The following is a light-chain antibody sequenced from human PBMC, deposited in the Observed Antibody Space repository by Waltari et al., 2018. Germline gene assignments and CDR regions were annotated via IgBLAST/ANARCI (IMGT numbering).Light chain of an antibody. CDR3: QQGYRIPLA. Sequence: DIQMTQSPSSLSASVGDRVTITCRASQSINTYLNWYQRKPGEAPKLLIYGASTLESGVPSRFSGSGSWTDFTLTISSLQPEDFATYYCQQGYRIPLAFGPGAKVEMK. J-gene: IGKJ3*01. CDR1: QSINTY. CDR2: GAS. V-gene: IGKV1-39*01.